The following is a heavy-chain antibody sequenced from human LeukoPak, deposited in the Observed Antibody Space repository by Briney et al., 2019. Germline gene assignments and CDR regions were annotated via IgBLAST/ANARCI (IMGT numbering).Heavy chain of an antibody. CDR3: ARGWNDKWNDAFDI. Sequence: PSETLSLTCAVSGYSISSGYYWGWIRQPPGKGLEWIGSIYHSGSTYYNPSLKSRVTISVDTSKNQFSLKLSSVTAADTAVYYCARGWNDKWNDAFDIWGQGTMVTVSS. D-gene: IGHD1-1*01. CDR1: GYSISSGYY. V-gene: IGHV4-38-2*01. J-gene: IGHJ3*02. CDR2: IYHSGST.